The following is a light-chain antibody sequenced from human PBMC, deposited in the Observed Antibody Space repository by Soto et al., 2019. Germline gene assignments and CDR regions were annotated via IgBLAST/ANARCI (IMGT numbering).Light chain of an antibody. CDR2: ETS. CDR1: QTIGRW. V-gene: IGKV1-5*03. Sequence: DIQMTQSPSTLSASVGDRVSISCRASQTIGRWLAWYQQKPGKVLKLLIYETSTLESGVPSRFSGSGSGTEFTLTISSLQPDDFATYYCQQYNSYSPPFGQGTKVEVK. CDR3: QQYNSYSPP. J-gene: IGKJ1*01.